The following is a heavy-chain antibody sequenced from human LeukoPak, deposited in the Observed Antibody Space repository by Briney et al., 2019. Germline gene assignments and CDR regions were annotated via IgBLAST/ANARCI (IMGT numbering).Heavy chain of an antibody. Sequence: ASVKVSCKDSGYTLTQLSMHWVRQAPGKGREWMGGFDPEDGETIYAQKFQGRVTMTEDTSTDTAYMELSSLRSEDTAVYYCATIPIRLGELSFPPSFDYWGQGTLVTVSS. J-gene: IGHJ4*02. V-gene: IGHV1-24*01. CDR2: FDPEDGET. CDR3: ATIPIRLGELSFPPSFDY. D-gene: IGHD3-16*02. CDR1: GYTLTQLS.